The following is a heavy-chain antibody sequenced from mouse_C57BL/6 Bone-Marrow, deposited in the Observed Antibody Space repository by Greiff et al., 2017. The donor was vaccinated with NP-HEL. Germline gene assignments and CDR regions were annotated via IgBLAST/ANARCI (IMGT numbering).Heavy chain of an antibody. V-gene: IGHV14-1*01. CDR2: IDPEDGDT. D-gene: IGHD2-4*01. CDR3: TTGVYYDYDGYAMDY. J-gene: IGHJ4*01. CDR1: GFNIKDYY. Sequence: VQLQQSGAELVRPGASVKLSCTASGFNIKDYYMHWVKQRPEQGLEWIGRIDPEDGDTEYAPKFQGKATMTADTSSNTAYLQRSSLTSEDTAVYYCTTGVYYDYDGYAMDYWGQGTSVTVSS.